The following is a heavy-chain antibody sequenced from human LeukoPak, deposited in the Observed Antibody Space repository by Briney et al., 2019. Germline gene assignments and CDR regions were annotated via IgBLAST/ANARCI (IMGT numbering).Heavy chain of an antibody. CDR3: ARGRHGSGSFDAFHI. D-gene: IGHD3-10*01. CDR1: GFTFSSYS. CDR2: ISTSSIYI. Sequence: PGGSLRLSCAASGFTFSSYSMNWVRQAPGKGLEWVSSISTSSIYIYYTNSMKDRFTISRDNARNSLYLQLNSLRVEDTAIYYCARGRHGSGSFDAFHIWGQGTMVTVSS. J-gene: IGHJ3*02. V-gene: IGHV3-21*01.